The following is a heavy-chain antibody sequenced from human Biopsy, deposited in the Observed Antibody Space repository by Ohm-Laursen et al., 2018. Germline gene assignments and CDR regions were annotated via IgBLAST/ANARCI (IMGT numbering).Heavy chain of an antibody. V-gene: IGHV4-34*08. CDR2: INQSGST. Sequence: SETLSLTCFGFERTFSDYRWTWIRQPPGKGLEWIGQINQSGSTNYNPSLKSRVTISADASKYVFSLRLTSVTAADTAVYFCGNEVYGRDYWGLGARVTVSS. J-gene: IGHJ4*02. CDR3: GNEVYGRDY. D-gene: IGHD4-17*01. CDR1: ERTFSDYR.